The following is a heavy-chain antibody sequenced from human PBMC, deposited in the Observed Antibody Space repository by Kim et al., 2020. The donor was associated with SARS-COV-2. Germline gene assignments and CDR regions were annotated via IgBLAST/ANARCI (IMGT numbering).Heavy chain of an antibody. CDR2: ISGSGNTI. D-gene: IGHD2-2*01. J-gene: IGHJ4*02. V-gene: IGHV3-11*04. Sequence: GGSLRLSCVASGFTFSDHYMTWIRQAPGKGLEWVAYISGSGNTIYYADSMKGRFTISRDNAKNSLSLQMNILRAEDTARYYCAREGPHCSRTTCYPDYWGQGTLVTVSS. CDR3: AREGPHCSRTTCYPDY. CDR1: GFTFSDHY.